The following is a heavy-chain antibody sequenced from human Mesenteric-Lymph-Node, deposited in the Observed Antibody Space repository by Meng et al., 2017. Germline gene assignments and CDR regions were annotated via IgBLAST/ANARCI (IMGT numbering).Heavy chain of an antibody. D-gene: IGHD5-18*01. Sequence: QGGLGESGGGVVQPGRSLGLSCAASGFTFSSYGMHWVRQAPGKGLEWVAVIWYDGSNKYYADSVKGRFTISRDNSKNTLYLQMNSLRAEDTAVYYCARDVQLWSHYFDYWGQGTLVTVSS. CDR2: IWYDGSNK. J-gene: IGHJ4*02. CDR3: ARDVQLWSHYFDY. V-gene: IGHV3-33*01. CDR1: GFTFSSYG.